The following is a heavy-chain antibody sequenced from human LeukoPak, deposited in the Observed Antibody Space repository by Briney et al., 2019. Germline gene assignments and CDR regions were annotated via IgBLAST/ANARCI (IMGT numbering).Heavy chain of an antibody. CDR1: GYTFTSYY. J-gene: IGHJ4*02. CDR3: ARDFDITRRTYYFDY. V-gene: IGHV1-46*04. CDR2: INPSGGSA. D-gene: IGHD3-9*01. Sequence: ASVKVSCKASGYTFTSYYMHWVRQAPGQGLEWMGIINPSGGSAAYAQKLQGRVTLTRDTSTSTVYMELSSLRSEDTAVYYCARDFDITRRTYYFDYWGQGTLVTVSS.